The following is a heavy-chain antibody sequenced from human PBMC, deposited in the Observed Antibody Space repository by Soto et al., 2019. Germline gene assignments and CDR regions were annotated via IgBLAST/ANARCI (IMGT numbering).Heavy chain of an antibody. CDR2: INNDGSRT. V-gene: IGHV3-74*01. CDR3: GTTFEH. Sequence: GGSLRLSCAASGFTFSNYWMHWVRQVPGEGLVWASSINNDGSRTWYADSVRGRIAMSRDNARNLVYLQMNSLRAEDTAVYYCGTTFEHWGQGALVTVSS. D-gene: IGHD1-26*01. J-gene: IGHJ4*02. CDR1: GFTFSNYW.